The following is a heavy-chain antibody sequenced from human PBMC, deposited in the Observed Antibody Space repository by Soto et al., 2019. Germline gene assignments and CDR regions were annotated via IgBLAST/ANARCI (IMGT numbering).Heavy chain of an antibody. CDR2: ISAYNGNT. J-gene: IGHJ5*02. Sequence: ASVKVSCKASGYTFTSYGISWVRQAPGQGLEWMGWISAYNGNTNYAQKLQGRVTMTTDTSTSTAYMELRSLRSDEQAVYYGARDGTVLRFLEFDPWGQGTLVTVAS. D-gene: IGHD3-3*01. CDR1: GYTFTSYG. V-gene: IGHV1-18*01. CDR3: ARDGTVLRFLEFDP.